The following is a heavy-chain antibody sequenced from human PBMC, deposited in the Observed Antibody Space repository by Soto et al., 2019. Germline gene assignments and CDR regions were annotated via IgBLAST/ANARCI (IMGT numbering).Heavy chain of an antibody. V-gene: IGHV3-21*06. Sequence: XGSLRLSCAASGFTFTGYNMNWVRQAPGKGLEWVSSISSTTNYIYYGDSMKGRFTISRDNAKNSLYLEMNSLRAEDTAVYYCARESEDLTSNFDYWGQGTLVTVSS. CDR2: ISSTTNYI. J-gene: IGHJ4*02. CDR1: GFTFTGYN. CDR3: ARESEDLTSNFDY.